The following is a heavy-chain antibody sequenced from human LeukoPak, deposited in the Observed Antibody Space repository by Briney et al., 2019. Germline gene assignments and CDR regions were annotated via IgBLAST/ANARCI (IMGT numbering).Heavy chain of an antibody. V-gene: IGHV4-34*01. Sequence: IPSETLSLTCAVYGGSFSFHYWNWIRQPPGKGLEWIGEINHSGSTNYNPSLKSRVTISVDTSKNQFSLKLSSVTAADTAVYYCARDGVRSGWGGGTVDYWGQGTLVTVSS. D-gene: IGHD6-19*01. CDR3: ARDGVRSGWGGGTVDY. CDR1: GGSFSFHY. CDR2: INHSGST. J-gene: IGHJ4*02.